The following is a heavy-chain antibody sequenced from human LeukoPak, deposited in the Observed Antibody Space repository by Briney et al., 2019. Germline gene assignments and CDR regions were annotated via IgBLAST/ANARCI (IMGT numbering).Heavy chain of an antibody. CDR1: GYTFTGYY. D-gene: IGHD6-6*01. Sequence: ASVKVSCKASGYTFTGYYIHWVRQAPGQGLEWMGRINPNSGGTNYAQKFQGRVTMTRDTSISTAYMELSRLRSDDTAVYYCACRSSSGLEAWDYWGQGTLVTVSS. V-gene: IGHV1-2*06. CDR3: ACRSSSGLEAWDY. CDR2: INPNSGGT. J-gene: IGHJ4*02.